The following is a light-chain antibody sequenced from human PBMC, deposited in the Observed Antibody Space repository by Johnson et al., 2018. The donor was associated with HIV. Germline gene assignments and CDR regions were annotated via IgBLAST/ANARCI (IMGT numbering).Light chain of an antibody. CDR3: GTWDSSLRTGF. CDR2: DNT. J-gene: IGLJ1*01. CDR1: SSNIGSNY. V-gene: IGLV1-51*01. Sequence: QSALTQPPSVSAAPGQRVTISCSGSSSNIGSNYVSWYQQVPGTAPKLLIYDNTKRPSGIPDRFSGSKSGPSATLGITGLQTGDEADYSCGTWDSSLRTGFFGTGTKVTVL.